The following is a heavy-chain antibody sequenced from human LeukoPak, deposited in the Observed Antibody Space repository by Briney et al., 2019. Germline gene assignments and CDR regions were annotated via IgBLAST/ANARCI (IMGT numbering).Heavy chain of an antibody. J-gene: IGHJ5*02. Sequence: ASVKVSCKASGYTFTSYYMHWVRQAPGEGLEWMGIINPSGGSTSYAQKFQGRVTMTRDTSISTAYMELSRLRSDDTAVYYCARDGSGYCSGGSCYWNWFDPWGQGTLVTVSS. CDR3: ARDGSGYCSGGSCYWNWFDP. D-gene: IGHD2-15*01. V-gene: IGHV1-46*01. CDR2: INPSGGST. CDR1: GYTFTSYY.